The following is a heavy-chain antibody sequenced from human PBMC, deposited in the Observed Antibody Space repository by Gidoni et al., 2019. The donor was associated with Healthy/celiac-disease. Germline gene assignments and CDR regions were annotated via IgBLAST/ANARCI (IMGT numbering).Heavy chain of an antibody. Sequence: QVQLQESGPGLVKPSQTLSLTCTVSGGSIRSGGYYWSWIRQHPGKGLEWIGYIYYSGSTYYNPSLKSRVTISVDTSKNQFSLKLSSVTAADTAVYYCARSPGHIVVVTAWGWFDPWGQGTLVTVSS. CDR1: GGSIRSGGYY. CDR2: IYYSGST. CDR3: ARSPGHIVVVTAWGWFDP. J-gene: IGHJ5*02. D-gene: IGHD2-21*02. V-gene: IGHV4-31*03.